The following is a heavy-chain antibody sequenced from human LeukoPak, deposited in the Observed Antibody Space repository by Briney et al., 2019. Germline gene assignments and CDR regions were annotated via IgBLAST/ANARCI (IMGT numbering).Heavy chain of an antibody. CDR1: GFTFSTYA. J-gene: IGHJ4*02. CDR2: ISYDGSNI. V-gene: IGHV3-30-3*01. D-gene: IGHD4/OR15-4a*01. CDR3: ARAPMVRANVVDY. Sequence: GGSLRLSCAASGFTFSTYAMHWVRQAPGKGLEWVAVISYDGSNIYYADSVKGRFTISRDNSKNTLYLQMNSLRAEDTAVYYCARAPMVRANVVDYWGQGTLVTVSS.